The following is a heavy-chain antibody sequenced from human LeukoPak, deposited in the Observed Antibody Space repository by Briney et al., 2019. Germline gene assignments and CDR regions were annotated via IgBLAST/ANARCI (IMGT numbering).Heavy chain of an antibody. D-gene: IGHD2-15*01. Sequence: ASVKVSCKASGYTFTGYYMHWVRQAPGQGLEWMGWINPNSGGTNYAQKFQGRVTMTRDTSISTAYMELSRLRSGDTAVYYCARVVVVVVAAPSEYFQHWGQGTLVTVSS. V-gene: IGHV1-2*02. CDR1: GYTFTGYY. CDR3: ARVVVVVVAAPSEYFQH. J-gene: IGHJ1*01. CDR2: INPNSGGT.